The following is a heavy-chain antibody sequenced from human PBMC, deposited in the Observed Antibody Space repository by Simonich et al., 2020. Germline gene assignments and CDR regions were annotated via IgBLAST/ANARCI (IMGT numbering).Heavy chain of an antibody. D-gene: IGHD6-19*01. Sequence: EVQLVESGGGLVKPGGSLRLSWAASGFTFSSYSMNWVRQAPGKGLEWVSSISSSSSYIYYADSVKGRFTISRDNAKNSLYLQINSLRAEDTAVYYCARWIAVAGTGAYGMDVWGQGTTVTVSS. V-gene: IGHV3-21*01. J-gene: IGHJ6*02. CDR2: ISSSSSYI. CDR1: GFTFSSYS. CDR3: ARWIAVAGTGAYGMDV.